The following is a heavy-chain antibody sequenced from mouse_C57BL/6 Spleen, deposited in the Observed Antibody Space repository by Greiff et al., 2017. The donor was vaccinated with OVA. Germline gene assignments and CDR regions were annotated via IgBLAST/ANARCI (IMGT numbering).Heavy chain of an antibody. CDR2: IDPETGGT. Sequence: VQLQQSGAELVRPGASVTLSCKASGYTFTDYEMSWVKQTPVHGLEWIGAIDPETGGTAYNEKFKGKATLTADKSSSTGYMEVHSLTSEDSAVYYYTRADCDFAYWGQGTMVTVSA. D-gene: IGHD2-13*01. CDR1: GYTFTDYE. V-gene: IGHV1-15*01. CDR3: TRADCDFAY. J-gene: IGHJ3*01.